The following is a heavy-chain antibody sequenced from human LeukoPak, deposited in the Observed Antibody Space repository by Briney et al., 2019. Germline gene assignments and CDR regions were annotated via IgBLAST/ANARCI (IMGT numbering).Heavy chain of an antibody. CDR1: GSFSGYY. CDR3: ARGPRWLRTFDY. J-gene: IGHJ4*02. Sequence: SETLSLTCAGGSFSGYYWSWIRQRPGKGLEWIGEISHSGITNYNPSLKSRVTISVDTSKNQFSLKLRSVTAADTAVYYCARGPRWLRTFDYWGQGTLVTVSS. V-gene: IGHV4-34*01. D-gene: IGHD5-12*01. CDR2: ISHSGIT.